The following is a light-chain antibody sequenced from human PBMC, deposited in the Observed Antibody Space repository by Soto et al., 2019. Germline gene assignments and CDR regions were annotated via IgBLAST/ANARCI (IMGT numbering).Light chain of an antibody. CDR1: QSISSW. Sequence: IQMTQSPSILSASIEDRVTITCRASQSISSWLAWYQQNPGKAPTLLIYHASSLESGVPSRFSGTGSGTEFSLTISSLQPDDFATYYCQQYNTYSTFGQGTKVDIK. V-gene: IGKV1-5*01. J-gene: IGKJ1*01. CDR3: QQYNTYST. CDR2: HAS.